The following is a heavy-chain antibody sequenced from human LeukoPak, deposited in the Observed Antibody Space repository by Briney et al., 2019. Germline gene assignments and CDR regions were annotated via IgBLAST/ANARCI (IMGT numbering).Heavy chain of an antibody. D-gene: IGHD6-19*01. V-gene: IGHV3-7*05. CDR2: IQQDGSEK. CDR3: ATHHSSGWPYFDY. Sequence: GGSLRLSCAASGFTFSSYAMSWVRQAPGKGLEWVANIQQDGSEKYYVDSVKGRFTISRDNAKNSLNLQMNSLRAEDTAVYYCATHHSSGWPYFDYWGQGTLVTVSS. J-gene: IGHJ4*02. CDR1: GFTFSSYA.